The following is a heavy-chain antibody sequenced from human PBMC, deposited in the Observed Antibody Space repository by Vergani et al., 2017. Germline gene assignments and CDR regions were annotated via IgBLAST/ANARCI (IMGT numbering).Heavy chain of an antibody. CDR3: ARSYCSSTSCYAWGLYFDY. Sequence: QVHLVQSGAEVKKPGSSVKVSCKASGGTFSSYAINWVRQAPGQGLEWMGRIIPMFATANYAQKFQGRVTITADESTCTAYMELSSLRSEDTAVYYCARSYCSSTSCYAWGLYFDYWGQGTLVTVSS. CDR2: IIPMFATA. V-gene: IGHV1-69*13. CDR1: GGTFSSYA. J-gene: IGHJ4*02. D-gene: IGHD2-2*01.